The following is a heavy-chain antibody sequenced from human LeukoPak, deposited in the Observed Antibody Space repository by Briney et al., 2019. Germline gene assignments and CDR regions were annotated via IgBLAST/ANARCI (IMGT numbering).Heavy chain of an antibody. D-gene: IGHD3-16*01. V-gene: IGHV3-23*01. CDR2: ISGSGGST. CDR3: AKDGGIEMTQEDFDY. CDR1: GFTFSSYA. Sequence: PGGSLRLSCAASGFTFSSYAMSWVRQAPGKGLEWVSAISGSGGSTYYADSVKGRFTISRDNSKNTLYLQMNSLRAEDTAVYYCAKDGGIEMTQEDFDYWGQGTLVTVSS. J-gene: IGHJ4*02.